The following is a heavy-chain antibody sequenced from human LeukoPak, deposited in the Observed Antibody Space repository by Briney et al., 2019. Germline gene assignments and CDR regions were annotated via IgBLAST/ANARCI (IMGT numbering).Heavy chain of an antibody. CDR1: GFTFSTYD. Sequence: GASVKVSCKASGFTFSTYDINWVRQATGQGLEWMGWMNPNSGDTGYAQKLQGRVTMTTDTSTSTAYMELRSLRSDDTAVYYCARVYYYGSGSRPGDFDYWGQGTLVTVSS. CDR2: MNPNSGDT. CDR3: ARVYYYGSGSRPGDFDY. V-gene: IGHV1-8*01. D-gene: IGHD3-10*01. J-gene: IGHJ4*02.